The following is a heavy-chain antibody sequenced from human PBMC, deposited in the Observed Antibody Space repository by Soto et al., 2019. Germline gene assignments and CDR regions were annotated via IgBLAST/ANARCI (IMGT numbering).Heavy chain of an antibody. Sequence: PSETLSLTCTVSGGSISSYYWSWIRQPAGKGLEWIGRIYTSGSTNYNPSLKSRVTMSVDTSKNQFSLKLSSVTAADTAVYYCARDQSITIFGVVHHDAFDIWGQGTMVTVSS. CDR3: ARDQSITIFGVVHHDAFDI. CDR1: GGSISSYY. V-gene: IGHV4-4*07. D-gene: IGHD3-3*01. J-gene: IGHJ3*02. CDR2: IYTSGST.